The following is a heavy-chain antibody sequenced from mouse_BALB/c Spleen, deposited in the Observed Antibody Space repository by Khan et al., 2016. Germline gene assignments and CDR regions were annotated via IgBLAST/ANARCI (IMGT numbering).Heavy chain of an antibody. Sequence: QVQLKQSGPGLVAPSQSLSITCTVSGFSLTSYGVHWVRQPPGKGLEWLVVIWSDGSTTYNSALKSRLSISKDNSKSHVFLKMNSLQTDDTAMYXCARRDDGGVAMDYWGQGTSVTVSS. CDR2: IWSDGST. CDR3: ARRDDGGVAMDY. CDR1: GFSLTSYG. J-gene: IGHJ4*01. V-gene: IGHV2-6*02. D-gene: IGHD2-3*01.